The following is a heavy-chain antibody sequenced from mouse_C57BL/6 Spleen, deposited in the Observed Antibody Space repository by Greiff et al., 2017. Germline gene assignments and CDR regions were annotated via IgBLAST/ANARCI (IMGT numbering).Heavy chain of an antibody. CDR2: IYPSDSET. CDR3: ARRRLHWYFDV. CDR1: GYTFTSYW. Sequence: QVQLQQPGAELVRPGSSVKLSCKASGYTFTSYWMDWVKQRPGQGLEWIGNIYPSDSETHYNQKFKDKATLTVDKSSSTAYMQLSSLTSEDSAVYYCARRRLHWYFDVWGTGTTVTVSS. V-gene: IGHV1-61*01. J-gene: IGHJ1*03.